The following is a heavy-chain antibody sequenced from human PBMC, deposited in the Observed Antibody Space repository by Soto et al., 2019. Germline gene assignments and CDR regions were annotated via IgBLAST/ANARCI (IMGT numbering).Heavy chain of an antibody. D-gene: IGHD1-1*01. Sequence: DVQLVESGGGLIQPGESLRLSCAAFGLTVSGKKYVAWVRQVPGKGLEWVSALYDVDGTYYADSVKGRFTTSRDSSKTTVYLQMNGLRPDDTAVYYCASWHEREHAYDVWGQGTTVTVSS. CDR2: LYDVDGT. J-gene: IGHJ3*01. V-gene: IGHV3-53*01. CDR3: ASWHEREHAYDV. CDR1: GLTVSGKKY.